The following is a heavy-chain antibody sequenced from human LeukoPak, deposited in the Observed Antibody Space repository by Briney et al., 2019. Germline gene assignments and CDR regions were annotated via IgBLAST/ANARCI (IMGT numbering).Heavy chain of an antibody. D-gene: IGHD3-10*02. V-gene: IGHV1-2*02. J-gene: IGHJ3*02. Sequence: ASVKVSCKASGYTFTGYYMHWVRQAPGQGLEWMGWINPNSGGTNYAQKFQGRVTMTRDTSISTAYMELSRLRSDDTAVYYCARPREGDVRGDAFDIWGQGTMVTVSS. CDR1: GYTFTGYY. CDR2: INPNSGGT. CDR3: ARPREGDVRGDAFDI.